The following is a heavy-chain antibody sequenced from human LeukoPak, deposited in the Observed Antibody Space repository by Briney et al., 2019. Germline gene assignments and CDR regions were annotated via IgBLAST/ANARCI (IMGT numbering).Heavy chain of an antibody. D-gene: IGHD1-14*01. J-gene: IGHJ5*02. CDR3: AREGIEEPDTNWFDP. CDR2: INPASGGT. CDR1: GYTFTAYY. V-gene: IGHV1-2*02. Sequence: GASVKVSCKPSGYTFTAYYLHWVRQAPGQGLEWMGWINPASGGTHYAQKFQGRVTMTRDTSISTAYMELSRLTSDDTAVYYCAREGIEEPDTNWFDPWGQGTLVTVSS.